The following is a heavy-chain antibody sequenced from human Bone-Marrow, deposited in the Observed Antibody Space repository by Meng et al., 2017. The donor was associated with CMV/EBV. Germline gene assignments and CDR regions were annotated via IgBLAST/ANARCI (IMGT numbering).Heavy chain of an antibody. Sequence: ESLKISCAASGFTFSSRNYYWGWIRQPPGKGLEWIGSIYYSGSTYYNPSLKSRVTISIDTSKNQFSLKLNSVTAADTAVYYCATSRGVYYATEGDYWGQGTLVTVSS. D-gene: IGHD5/OR15-5a*01. CDR3: ATSRGVYYATEGDY. CDR1: GFTFSSRNYY. J-gene: IGHJ4*02. V-gene: IGHV4-39*07. CDR2: IYYSGST.